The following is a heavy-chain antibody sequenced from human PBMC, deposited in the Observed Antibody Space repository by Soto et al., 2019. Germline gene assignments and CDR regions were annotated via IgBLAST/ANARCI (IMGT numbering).Heavy chain of an antibody. V-gene: IGHV1-69*06. CDR3: ASGHDYGDYFDY. D-gene: IGHD4-17*01. CDR2: IIPIFGTA. Sequence: SVKVSCKASGGTFSSYAISWVRQAPGQGLEWMGGIIPIFGTANYAQKFQGRVTITADKSTSTAYMELSSLRSEDTAVYYCASGHDYGDYFDYWGQGTLVTVSS. J-gene: IGHJ4*02. CDR1: GGTFSSYA.